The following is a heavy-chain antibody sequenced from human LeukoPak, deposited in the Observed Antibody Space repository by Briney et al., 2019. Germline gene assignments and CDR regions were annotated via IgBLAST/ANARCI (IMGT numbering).Heavy chain of an antibody. V-gene: IGHV4-38-2*02. D-gene: IGHD1-14*01. Sequence: SETLSLTCTVSGYSISSGYYWGWIRQPPGKGLGWIGSIYHSGSTYYNPSLKSRVTISVDTSKNQFSLKLSSVTAADTAVYYCARALTLYYFDYWGQGTLVTVSS. CDR2: IYHSGST. CDR3: ARALTLYYFDY. J-gene: IGHJ4*02. CDR1: GYSISSGYY.